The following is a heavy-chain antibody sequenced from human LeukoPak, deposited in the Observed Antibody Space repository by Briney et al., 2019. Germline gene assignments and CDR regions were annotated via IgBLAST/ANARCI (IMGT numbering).Heavy chain of an antibody. D-gene: IGHD3-22*01. CDR3: ARDRDYYYDSSGYMRAFDI. Sequence: GGSLRLSCAASGFTFSSYSMNWVRQAPGKGLEWVSSISSSSSYIYYADSVKGRFTISRDNAKNSLYLQMNSLRAEDTAVYYCARDRDYYYDSSGYMRAFDIWGQGTMVTVSS. CDR1: GFTFSSYS. CDR2: ISSSSSYI. V-gene: IGHV3-21*01. J-gene: IGHJ3*02.